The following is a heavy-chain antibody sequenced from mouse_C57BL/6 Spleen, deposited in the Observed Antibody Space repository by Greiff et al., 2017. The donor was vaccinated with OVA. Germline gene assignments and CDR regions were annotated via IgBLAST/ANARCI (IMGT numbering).Heavy chain of an antibody. J-gene: IGHJ4*01. CDR3: ARDLGYNYAMDY. CDR1: GFTFSDYY. Sequence: EVMLVASEGGLVQPGSSMKLSCTASGFTFSDYYMAWVRQVPEKGLEWVANINYDGSSTYYLDSLKSRFIISRDNAKNILYLQMSSLKSEDTATYYCARDLGYNYAMDYWGQGTSVTVSS. V-gene: IGHV5-16*01. D-gene: IGHD2-2*01. CDR2: INYDGSST.